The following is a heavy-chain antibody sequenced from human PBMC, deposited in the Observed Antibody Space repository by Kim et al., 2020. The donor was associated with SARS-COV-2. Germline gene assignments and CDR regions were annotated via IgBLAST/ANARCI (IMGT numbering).Heavy chain of an antibody. J-gene: IGHJ4*02. V-gene: IGHV4-34*01. CDR3: ARRSGGYSPYFY. CDR1: GGSFSGYY. CDR2: INHSGST. Sequence: SETLSLTCAVYGGSFSGYYWSWIRQPPGKGLEWIGEINHSGSTNYNPSLKSRVTISVDTSKNQFSLKLSSVTAADTAVYYCARRSGGYSPYFYWGQGTLVTVSS. D-gene: IGHD3-22*01.